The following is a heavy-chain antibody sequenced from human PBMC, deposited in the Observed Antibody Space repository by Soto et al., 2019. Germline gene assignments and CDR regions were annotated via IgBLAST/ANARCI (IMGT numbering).Heavy chain of an antibody. CDR3: AREEVVAAAMPDWFDP. CDR1: GGSFSGYY. CDR2: INHSGST. J-gene: IGHJ5*02. Sequence: SETLSLTCAVYGGSFSGYYWSWIRQPPGKGLEWIGEINHSGSTNYNPSLKSRVTISVDTSKNQFSLKLSSVTAADTAVYYCAREEVVAAAMPDWFDPWGQGTLVTVSS. D-gene: IGHD2-2*01. V-gene: IGHV4-34*01.